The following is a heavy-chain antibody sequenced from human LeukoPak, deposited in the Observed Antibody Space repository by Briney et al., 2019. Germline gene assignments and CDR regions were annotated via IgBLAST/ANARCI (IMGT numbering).Heavy chain of an antibody. V-gene: IGHV3-23*01. J-gene: IGHJ4*02. D-gene: IGHD5-24*01. Sequence: GGSLRLFCATSGFILSHHGMIWVRQAPGKGLECVSGIRADAVTTYYADSVKGRFIISRDNSKNTVYLQMNSLSAGDAAVYYCVKDDGWVQYANWGQGTLVTVSS. CDR1: GFILSHHG. CDR2: IRADAVTT. CDR3: VKDDGWVQYAN.